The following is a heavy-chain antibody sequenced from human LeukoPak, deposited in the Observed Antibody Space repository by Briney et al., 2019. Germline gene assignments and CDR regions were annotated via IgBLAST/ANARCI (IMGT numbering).Heavy chain of an antibody. D-gene: IGHD2-2*01. CDR1: GFTFSDYS. CDR3: ARVPADL. V-gene: IGHV3-21*06. Sequence: KPGGSLRLSCAASGFTFSDYSMTWVRQAPGKGLEWVSSISNSGAYISYADSVKGRFTISRDNAKNSLYLQMNSLRAEDTAVYYCARVPADLWGRGTLVTVSS. J-gene: IGHJ2*01. CDR2: ISNSGAYI.